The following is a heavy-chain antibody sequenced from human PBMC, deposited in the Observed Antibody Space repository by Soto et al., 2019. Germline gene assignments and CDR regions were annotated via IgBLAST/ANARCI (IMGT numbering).Heavy chain of an antibody. CDR3: AREDTAMGRSDY. J-gene: IGHJ4*02. V-gene: IGHV1-2*02. CDR1: GYTFTVYY. CDR2: INPNSGGT. Sequence: ASVKVSCKASGYTFTVYYMHCVLRAPGQWLEWMGCINPNSGGTNYAQKFQGRVTMTRDTSISTAYMELSRLRSDDTAVYYCAREDTAMGRSDYWGQGTLVTVSS. D-gene: IGHD5-18*01.